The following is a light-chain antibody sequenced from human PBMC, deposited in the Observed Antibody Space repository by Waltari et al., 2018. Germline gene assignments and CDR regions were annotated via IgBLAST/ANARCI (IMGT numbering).Light chain of an antibody. Sequence: QSALTQPASVSGSPGHSITISCTGTSSDVGGYAYVSWYQQHPGKAPKLMIYDVSNRPSGVSNRFSGSKSGNTASLTISGLQAEDEADYYCNSYTSSSTLVFGGGTKLTVL. CDR2: DVS. CDR1: SSDVGGYAY. V-gene: IGLV2-14*03. CDR3: NSYTSSSTLV. J-gene: IGLJ2*01.